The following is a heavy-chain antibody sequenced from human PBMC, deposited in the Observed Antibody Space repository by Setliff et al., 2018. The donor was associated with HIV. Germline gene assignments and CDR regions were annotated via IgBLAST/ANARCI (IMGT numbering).Heavy chain of an antibody. CDR3: AREIGDYYDSSGYYPPTDYYYGMDV. J-gene: IGHJ6*02. CDR2: ISAYNGNT. D-gene: IGHD3-22*01. Sequence: ASVKVSCKASGYTFTSYDISWVRHAPGQGLEWMGWISAYNGNTNYAQKLQGRATMTTDTSTSTAYMELRSLRSDDTAVYYCAREIGDYYDSSGYYPPTDYYYGMDVWGQGTTVTVSS. CDR1: GYTFTSYD. V-gene: IGHV1-18*01.